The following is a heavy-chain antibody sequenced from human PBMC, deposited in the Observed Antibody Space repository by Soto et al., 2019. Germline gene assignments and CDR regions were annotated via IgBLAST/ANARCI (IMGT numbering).Heavy chain of an antibody. V-gene: IGHV1-69*01. D-gene: IGHD1-26*01. CDR1: GGTFSSYA. CDR2: IIHIFGTA. J-gene: IGHJ2*01. Sequence: QVQLVQSGAEVKKPGSSVKVSCKASGGTFSSYAISWVRQAPGQGLEWMGGIIHIFGTANYAQKFQGRVTITADESTSTADIKRSSLRYEDTAVYYCARGLRESGSYYRYFDLCGRGTLVTVSS. CDR3: ARGLRESGSYYRYFDL.